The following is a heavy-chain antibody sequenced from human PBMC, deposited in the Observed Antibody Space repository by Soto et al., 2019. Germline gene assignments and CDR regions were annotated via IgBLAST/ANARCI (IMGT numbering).Heavy chain of an antibody. Sequence: GASVKVSCKASGYTFTSYGISCVRQAPGQGLEWMGWISAYNGNTNYAQKLQGRVTMTTDTSTSTAYMELRSLRSDDTAVYYCARSVLVTAPSSNYYYYMDVWGKGTTVTVSS. V-gene: IGHV1-18*01. J-gene: IGHJ6*03. CDR3: ARSVLVTAPSSNYYYYMDV. CDR2: ISAYNGNT. CDR1: GYTFTSYG. D-gene: IGHD3-3*01.